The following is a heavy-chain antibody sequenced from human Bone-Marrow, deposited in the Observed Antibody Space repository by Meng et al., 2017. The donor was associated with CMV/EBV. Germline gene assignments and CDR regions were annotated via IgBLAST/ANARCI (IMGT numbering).Heavy chain of an antibody. Sequence: GESLKISCAASGFTFSSYGMHWVRQAPGKGLEWVAVIWYDGSNKYYADSVKGRFTISRDNSKNTLYLQMNSLRAEDTAVYYCAKDGFAGDPRYYGMDVWGQGTTVT. J-gene: IGHJ6*02. D-gene: IGHD4-17*01. CDR1: GFTFSSYG. V-gene: IGHV3-30*02. CDR3: AKDGFAGDPRYYGMDV. CDR2: IWYDGSNK.